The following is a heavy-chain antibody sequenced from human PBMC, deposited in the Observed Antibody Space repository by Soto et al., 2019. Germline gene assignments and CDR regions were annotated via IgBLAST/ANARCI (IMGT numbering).Heavy chain of an antibody. D-gene: IGHD6-13*01. Sequence: ASVKVSCKASGYTFSNYGLHWVRQAPGQRLEWMGWINADSGDTHYSQKFQGRVTITADKSTSTAYMELSSLRSEDTAVYYCARELRIAAAANWFDPWGQGTLVTVSS. CDR2: INADSGDT. CDR1: GYTFSNYG. V-gene: IGHV1-3*01. CDR3: ARELRIAAAANWFDP. J-gene: IGHJ5*02.